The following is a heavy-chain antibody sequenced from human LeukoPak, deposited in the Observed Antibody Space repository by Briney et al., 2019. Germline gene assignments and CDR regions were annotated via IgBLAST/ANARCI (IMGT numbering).Heavy chain of an antibody. Sequence: GGSLRLSCAASGFTFSDYYMSWIRQAPGKGLEWVSYISSSGSTTYYADSVKGRFTISRDNSKNTLYLQMNSLRAEDTAVYYCAKSSTTFYGMDVWGQGTTVTVSS. CDR2: ISSSGSTT. J-gene: IGHJ6*02. CDR1: GFTFSDYY. V-gene: IGHV3-11*01. CDR3: AKSSTTFYGMDV. D-gene: IGHD1-14*01.